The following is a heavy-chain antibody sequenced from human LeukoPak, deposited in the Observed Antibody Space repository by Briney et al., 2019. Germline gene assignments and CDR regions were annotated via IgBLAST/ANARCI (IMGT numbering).Heavy chain of an antibody. CDR1: GFTFSNYA. Sequence: PGGSLRLSCSASGFTFSNYAMHWVRQAPGKGLEHVSAISSNGGSTYYADSVTGRFTISRDNSKNTLYLQMNSLRAEDTAVYYCARDGFSSGYPYDAFDIWGQGTMVTVSS. J-gene: IGHJ3*02. V-gene: IGHV3-64*04. CDR2: ISSNGGST. D-gene: IGHD3-22*01. CDR3: ARDGFSSGYPYDAFDI.